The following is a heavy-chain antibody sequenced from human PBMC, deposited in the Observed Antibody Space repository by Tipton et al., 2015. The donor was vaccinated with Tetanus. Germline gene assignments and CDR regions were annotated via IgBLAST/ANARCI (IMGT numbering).Heavy chain of an antibody. CDR2: IHYSGTT. CDR1: GGSIRSNTLHY. CDR3: ARVAYSYDSTGLVLSGMDV. J-gene: IGHJ6*02. D-gene: IGHD3-22*01. Sequence: TLSLTCTVSGGSIRSNTLHYWGWIRQPPGKGLEWIGSIHYSGTTHSDPSLKSRVAISVDTSKNQFSLRLSSVTAADTAVYYCARVAYSYDSTGLVLSGMDVWGQGTTVTVSS. V-gene: IGHV4-39*07.